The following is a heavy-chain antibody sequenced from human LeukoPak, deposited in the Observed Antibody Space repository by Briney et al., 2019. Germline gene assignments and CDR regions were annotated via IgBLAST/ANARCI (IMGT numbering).Heavy chain of an antibody. J-gene: IGHJ3*02. CDR1: GYTFTNYY. Sequence: GASVKVSCKASGYTFTNYYIHWVRQAPGQGLEWMGRINPNSGGANYAQKFQDTVTMTRDTSITTAYMELNSLRSDDTAVYYCAITYNNNAFEIWGQGTMVTVSS. CDR3: AITYNNNAFEI. V-gene: IGHV1-2*06. CDR2: INPNSGGA. D-gene: IGHD4-11*01.